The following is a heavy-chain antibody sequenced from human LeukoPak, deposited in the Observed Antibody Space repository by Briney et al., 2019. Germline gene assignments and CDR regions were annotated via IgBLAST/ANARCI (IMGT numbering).Heavy chain of an antibody. CDR3: ARDFNGDYVD. CDR1: GFIFSSYG. D-gene: IGHD4-17*01. Sequence: GGSLRLSCAASGFIFSSYGMHWVRQAPGKGLEWVAVISYDGSNKYYADSVKGRFTISRDNAKNSLYLQMNSLRAEDTAVYYCARDFNGDYVDGGQGTLVTVS. V-gene: IGHV3-30*03. CDR2: ISYDGSNK. J-gene: IGHJ4*02.